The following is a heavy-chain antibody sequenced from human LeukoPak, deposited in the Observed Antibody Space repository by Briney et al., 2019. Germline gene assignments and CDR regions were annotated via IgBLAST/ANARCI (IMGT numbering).Heavy chain of an antibody. CDR2: TNPNSGNT. CDR1: GYTFTSYD. V-gene: IGHV1-8*01. J-gene: IGHJ5*02. CDR3: ARGSDIVVVPAAINWFDP. D-gene: IGHD2-2*01. Sequence: ASVKVSCKASGYTFTSYDINWVRQATGQGLEWMGWTNPNSGNTGYAQKFQGRVTMTRNTSISTAYMELSSLRSEDTAVYYCARGSDIVVVPAAINWFDPWGQGTLVTVSS.